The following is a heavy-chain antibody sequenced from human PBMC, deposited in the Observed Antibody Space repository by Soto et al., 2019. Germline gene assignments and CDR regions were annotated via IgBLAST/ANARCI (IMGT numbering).Heavy chain of an antibody. CDR3: ARANFGIAAAGDPYYYYGMDV. V-gene: IGHV4-59*01. D-gene: IGHD6-13*01. CDR1: GGSISSYY. Sequence: SETLSLTCTVSGGSISSYYWSWIRQPPGKGLEWIGYIYYSGSTNYNPSLKSRGTISVDTSKNQFSLKLSSVTAADTAVYYCARANFGIAAAGDPYYYYGMDVWRQGTTVSVPS. J-gene: IGHJ6*02. CDR2: IYYSGST.